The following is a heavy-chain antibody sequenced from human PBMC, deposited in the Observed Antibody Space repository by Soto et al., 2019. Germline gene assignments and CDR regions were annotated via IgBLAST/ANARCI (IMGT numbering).Heavy chain of an antibody. V-gene: IGHV6-1*01. CDR2: TYYRSKWYN. J-gene: IGHJ4*02. CDR3: ARAAYCISTSCYGYYFDY. D-gene: IGHD2-2*01. CDR1: GDSVSSNSAA. Sequence: SQTLSLTCAISGDSVSSNSAAWNWIRQSPSRGLEWLGRTYYRSKWYNDYAVSVKSRITINPDTSKNQFSLQLNSVTPEDTAVYYCARAAYCISTSCYGYYFDYWGRGTLVTVSS.